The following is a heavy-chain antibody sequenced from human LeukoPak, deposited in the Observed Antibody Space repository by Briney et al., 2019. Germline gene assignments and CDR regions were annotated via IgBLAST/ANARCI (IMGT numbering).Heavy chain of an antibody. Sequence: GGSLRLSCSASGXTFSSYAMHWVRQAPGKGLEYVSTITSNGGYTYYTDSVQGRFTISRDNSKNTLYLQMSSLRAEDTAVYYCVKDSYGLDVWGQGTMVTVSS. J-gene: IGHJ6*02. CDR3: VKDSYGLDV. V-gene: IGHV3-64D*06. CDR2: ITSNGGYT. CDR1: GXTFSSYA.